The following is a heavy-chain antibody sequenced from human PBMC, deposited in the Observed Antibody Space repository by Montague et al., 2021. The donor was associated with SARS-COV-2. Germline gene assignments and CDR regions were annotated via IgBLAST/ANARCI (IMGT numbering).Heavy chain of an antibody. CDR3: ARFTPTGSGSYYIFDY. J-gene: IGHJ4*02. D-gene: IGHD1-26*01. Sequence: SETLSLTCTVSGGGSISSSHWWSWVRQPPGKGLEWIGEIYHDGSTNYNPSLKSRLTISVGKSKNQFSLKLSSVTAADTAVYYCARFTPTGSGSYYIFDYWGQGTLVTVSP. CDR1: GGGSISSSHW. CDR2: IYHDGST. V-gene: IGHV4-4*02.